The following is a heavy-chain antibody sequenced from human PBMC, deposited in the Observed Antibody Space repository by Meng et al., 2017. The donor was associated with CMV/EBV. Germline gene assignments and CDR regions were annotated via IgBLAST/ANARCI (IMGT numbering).Heavy chain of an antibody. Sequence: GESLKISCAASGFTFSNAWMSWVRQAPGKGLEWIGRIKSKTDGGTTDYAAPVKGRFTISRDDSKNTLYLQMNSLRAEDTAVYYCARIGERWFDPWGQGTLVTVSS. CDR1: GFTFSNAW. J-gene: IGHJ5*02. CDR2: IKSKTDGGTT. D-gene: IGHD2/OR15-2a*01. V-gene: IGHV3-15*01. CDR3: ARIGERWFDP.